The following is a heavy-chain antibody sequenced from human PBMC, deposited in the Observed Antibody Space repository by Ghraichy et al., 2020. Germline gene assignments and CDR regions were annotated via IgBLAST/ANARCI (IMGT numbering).Heavy chain of an antibody. J-gene: IGHJ5*02. D-gene: IGHD4-23*01. CDR2: INHSGST. CDR3: ARGGYGGNSGIGWFDP. V-gene: IGHV4-34*01. Sequence: SETLSLTCAVYGGSFSGYYWSWIRQPPGKGLEWIGEINHSGSTNYNPSLKSRVTISVDTSKNQFSLKLSSVTAADTAVYYCARGGYGGNSGIGWFDPWGQGTLVTVSS. CDR1: GGSFSGYY.